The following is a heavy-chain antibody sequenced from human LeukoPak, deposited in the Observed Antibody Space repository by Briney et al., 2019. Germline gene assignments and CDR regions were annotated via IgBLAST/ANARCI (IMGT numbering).Heavy chain of an antibody. J-gene: IGHJ4*02. CDR1: GFTFSSYW. CDR3: ARRYCSDGSCYGIDY. CDR2: INKDGSEK. V-gene: IGHV3-7*01. Sequence: GGSLRLPCAASGFTFSSYWMSWVRQAPGKGLEWVANINKDGSEKYYVDSVKGRFTISRDNAVNSLYLQMNSLRAEDTAVYYCARRYCSDGSCYGIDYWGQGTLVIVSS. D-gene: IGHD2-15*01.